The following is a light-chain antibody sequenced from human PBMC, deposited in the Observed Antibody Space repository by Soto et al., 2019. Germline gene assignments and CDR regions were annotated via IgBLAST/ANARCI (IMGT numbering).Light chain of an antibody. CDR2: DVS. Sequence: QPVLTQPASVSGSPGQSITISCTGTSSDIGRYTYVSWYQQHPGKAPKLMIYDVSDRPSGVSNRFSGSKSGNTASLTISGLQTEDEADYYCSSYTSSSALVVFGTGTKLTVL. J-gene: IGLJ1*01. CDR3: SSYTSSSALVV. CDR1: SSDIGRYTY. V-gene: IGLV2-14*03.